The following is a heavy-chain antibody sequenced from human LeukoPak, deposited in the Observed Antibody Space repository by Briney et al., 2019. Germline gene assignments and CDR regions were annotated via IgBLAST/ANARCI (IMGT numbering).Heavy chain of an antibody. CDR2: INHSGST. D-gene: IGHD6-6*01. J-gene: IGHJ3*02. Sequence: SETLSLTCAVHVGPVSCYYWSWSRQPPGKGLEWIEEINHSGSTNYNPSLKSRVTISVNTSKNQFSLKLSSVTAADTAVYYCARASRIAARPGRWAFDIWGQGTMVTVSS. CDR1: VGPVSCYY. V-gene: IGHV4-34*01. CDR3: ARASRIAARPGRWAFDI.